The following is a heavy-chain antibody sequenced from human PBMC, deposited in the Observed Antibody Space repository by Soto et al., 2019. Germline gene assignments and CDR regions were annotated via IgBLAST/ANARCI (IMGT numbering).Heavy chain of an antibody. J-gene: IGHJ6*04. D-gene: IGHD2-2*01. Sequence: QVQLVQSGAEVKKPGASVKVSCKASGYTFTSYDINWVRQATGLGLEWMGWMNPNSGNTGYAQNFQGRVTMTRDTSINTAYMELSSLRSEDTAVYFCARSYCYSTSCRQLDVWGKGTTVTVSS. CDR1: GYTFTSYD. CDR3: ARSYCYSTSCRQLDV. CDR2: MNPNSGNT. V-gene: IGHV1-8*01.